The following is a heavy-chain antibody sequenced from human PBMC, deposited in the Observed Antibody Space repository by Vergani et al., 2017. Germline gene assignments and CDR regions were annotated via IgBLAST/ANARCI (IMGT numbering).Heavy chain of an antibody. V-gene: IGHV3-23*04. Sequence: EVQLVESGGGLVKRGGSLRLSCAASGFTFSSYSMNWVRQAPGKGLEWVSAISGSGGSTYYADSVKGRFTISRDNSKNTLYLQMNSLRAEDTAVYYCAKGEQWLVVSFDYWGQGTLVTVSS. J-gene: IGHJ4*02. D-gene: IGHD6-19*01. CDR3: AKGEQWLVVSFDY. CDR2: ISGSGGST. CDR1: GFTFSSYS.